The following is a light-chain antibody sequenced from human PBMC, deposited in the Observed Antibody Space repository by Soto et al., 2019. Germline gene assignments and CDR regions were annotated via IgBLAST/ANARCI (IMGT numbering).Light chain of an antibody. CDR1: QSVSSSY. J-gene: IGKJ5*01. Sequence: EIRLTQSPGTLSFSPWERATLSCRAGQSVSSSYLAWYQQKPGQAPRLLIYGASSRATGIPDRFSGSGSGTDFTLTISRLETEDFATYYCQQYNKWPIITFGQGTRLEIK. CDR3: QQYNKWPIIT. V-gene: IGKV3-20*01. CDR2: GAS.